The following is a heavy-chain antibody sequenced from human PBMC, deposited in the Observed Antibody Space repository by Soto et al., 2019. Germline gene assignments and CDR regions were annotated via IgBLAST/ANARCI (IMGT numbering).Heavy chain of an antibody. CDR1: GGSISSSSYY. CDR2: IYYSGST. D-gene: IGHD2-15*01. CDR3: ARHAVYCSGGSCYSTDAFDI. V-gene: IGHV4-39*01. J-gene: IGHJ3*02. Sequence: SETLSLTCTVSGGSISSSSYYWGWIRQPPGKGLEWIGSIYYSGSTYYNPSLKSRVTISVDTSKNQFSLKLSSVTAADTAVYYCARHAVYCSGGSCYSTDAFDIWGQGTMVTVSS.